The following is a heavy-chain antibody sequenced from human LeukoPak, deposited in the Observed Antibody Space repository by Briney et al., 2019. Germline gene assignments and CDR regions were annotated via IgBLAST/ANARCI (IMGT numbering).Heavy chain of an antibody. D-gene: IGHD3-22*01. CDR3: ARDFAWIYYDSSGYYDY. CDR1: GFTLSSYG. V-gene: IGHV3-66*01. CDR2: IYSGGST. Sequence: AGGSLRLSCAASGFTLSSYGMSWVRQAPGKGLEWVSVIYSGGSTYYADSVKGRFTISRDNSKNTLYLQMNSLRAEDTAVYYCARDFAWIYYDSSGYYDYWGQGTLVTVSS. J-gene: IGHJ4*02.